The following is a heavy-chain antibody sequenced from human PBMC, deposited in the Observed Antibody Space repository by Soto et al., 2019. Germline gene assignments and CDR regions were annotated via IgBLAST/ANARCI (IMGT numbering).Heavy chain of an antibody. V-gene: IGHV1-69*08. Sequence: QVQLVQSGAEVKKPWSSVKVSCKASGGTFSSYTISWVRQAPGQGLEWRGRIIPILGIANYAQKFQGRVTITADKSTSTAYMELSSLRSEDTAVQYCAKDTPSGLIGNWFDRWGQGTMVTVSS. D-gene: IGHD3-3*01. CDR2: IIPILGIA. CDR3: AKDTPSGLIGNWFDR. J-gene: IGHJ5*02. CDR1: GGTFSSYT.